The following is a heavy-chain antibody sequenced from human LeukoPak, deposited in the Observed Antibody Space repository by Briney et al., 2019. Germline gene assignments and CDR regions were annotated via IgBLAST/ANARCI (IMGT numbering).Heavy chain of an antibody. V-gene: IGHV3-53*05. Sequence: GGSLRLSCAASGFTVSSDYMSWVHQAPGKGLEWVSVIYSGGSTYYADSVKGRFTISRDKSKNTVYLQMNSLRFEDTAMYYCARNWFDPWGQGTLVTVSS. CDR2: IYSGGST. CDR3: ARNWFDP. CDR1: GFTVSSDY. J-gene: IGHJ5*02.